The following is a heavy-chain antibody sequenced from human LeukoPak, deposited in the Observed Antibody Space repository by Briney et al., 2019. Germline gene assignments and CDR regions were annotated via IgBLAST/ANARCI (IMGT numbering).Heavy chain of an antibody. Sequence: PGGSLRLSCAASGFTFSSYEMNWVRQAPGKGLEWVSYISSSGSTIYYADSVKGRFTISRDNAKNSLYLQMNSLRAEDTAVYYCAREGPHRFGDSIPRYYYMDVWGKGTTVTVSS. CDR1: GFTFSSYE. CDR3: AREGPHRFGDSIPRYYYMDV. CDR2: ISSSGSTI. V-gene: IGHV3-48*03. D-gene: IGHD3-10*01. J-gene: IGHJ6*03.